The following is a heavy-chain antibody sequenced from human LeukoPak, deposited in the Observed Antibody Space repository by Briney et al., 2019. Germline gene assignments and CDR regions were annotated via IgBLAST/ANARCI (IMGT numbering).Heavy chain of an antibody. V-gene: IGHV1-3*01. CDR2: INAGNGNT. D-gene: IGHD1-26*01. CDR3: ARVSKVGATVFDY. CDR1: GYTFTSYA. Sequence: ASVKVSCKASGYTFTSYAMHWVRQAPGQRLEWMGWINAGNGNTKYSQKFQGRVTITRDTSASTAYMELSSLRSEDTAVYYCARVSKVGATVFDYWGQGTLVTVSS. J-gene: IGHJ4*02.